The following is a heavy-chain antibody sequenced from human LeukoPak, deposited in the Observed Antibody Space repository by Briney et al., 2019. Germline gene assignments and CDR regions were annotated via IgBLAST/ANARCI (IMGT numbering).Heavy chain of an antibody. D-gene: IGHD6-19*01. CDR1: GFTFSNAW. Sequence: LSGGSLRLSCAASGFTFSNAWMSWVRQAPGKGLEWVSAISGSGGSTYYADSVKGRFTISRDNAQNSLYLQMNSLRAEDTAVYYCARGYSSGRSAVDYWGQGTLVTVSS. CDR3: ARGYSSGRSAVDY. CDR2: ISGSGGST. V-gene: IGHV3-23*01. J-gene: IGHJ4*02.